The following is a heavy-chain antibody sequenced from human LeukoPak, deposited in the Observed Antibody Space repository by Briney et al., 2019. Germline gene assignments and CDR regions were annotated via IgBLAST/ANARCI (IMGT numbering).Heavy chain of an antibody. CDR2: IYYRGST. CDR1: GGSISSSSYY. CDR3: ARNGYGSGSSY. J-gene: IGHJ4*02. D-gene: IGHD3-10*01. Sequence: PSETLSLTCTVSGGSISSSSYYWGWIRQPPGKGLEWIGSIYYRGSTYYNPSLKSRVTISVDTSKNQFSLQLNSVTAADTAVYYCARNGYGSGSSYWGQGTLVTVSS. V-gene: IGHV4-39*07.